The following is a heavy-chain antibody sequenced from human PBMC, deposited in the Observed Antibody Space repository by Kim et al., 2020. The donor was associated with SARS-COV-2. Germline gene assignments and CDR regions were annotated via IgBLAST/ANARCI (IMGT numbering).Heavy chain of an antibody. J-gene: IGHJ4*02. D-gene: IGHD4-17*01. V-gene: IGHV3-23*01. Sequence: GGSLRLSCAASGFTFSSYSMSWVRQAPGKGLEWVSAISGSGGSTYYADSVKGRFTISRDNSKNTLYLQMNSLRAEDTAVYYCAKAPGYGVRKPTFDLFDYWGQGTLVTVSS. CDR2: ISGSGGST. CDR3: AKAPGYGVRKPTFDLFDY. CDR1: GFTFSSYS.